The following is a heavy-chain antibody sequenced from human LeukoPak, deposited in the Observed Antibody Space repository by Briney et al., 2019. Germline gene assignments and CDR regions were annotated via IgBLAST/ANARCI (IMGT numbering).Heavy chain of an antibody. CDR1: GFTFDDYA. J-gene: IGHJ6*02. D-gene: IGHD3-3*01. CDR3: AKEGSFGVV. CDR2: INWDSANI. V-gene: IGHV3-9*01. Sequence: GRSLRLSCAASGFTFDDYAMHWVRQAPGKGLEWVSDINWDSANIAYADSVKGRFTISRDNAKNSLYLQMNSLRAEDTALYYCAKEGSFGVVWGQGTTVTVSS.